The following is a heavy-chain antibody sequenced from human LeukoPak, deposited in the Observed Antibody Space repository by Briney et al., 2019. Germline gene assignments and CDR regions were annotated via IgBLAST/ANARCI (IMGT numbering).Heavy chain of an antibody. J-gene: IGHJ4*02. CDR2: ISYDGSNK. Sequence: GGSLRLSCAASGFTFTSYAIHWVRQAPGKGLEWVALISYDGSNKYYADSVKGRFTISRDNSKNTLYLQMNSLRTEDTAVYYCAREGKWLQLRYFDYWGQGTLVTVSS. CDR1: GFTFTSYA. D-gene: IGHD5-24*01. CDR3: AREGKWLQLRYFDY. V-gene: IGHV3-30-3*01.